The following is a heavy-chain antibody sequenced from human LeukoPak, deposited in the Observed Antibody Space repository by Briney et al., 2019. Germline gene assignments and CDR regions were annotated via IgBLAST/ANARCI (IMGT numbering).Heavy chain of an antibody. CDR2: ISYDGSNK. Sequence: PGRSLRLSCAASGFTFSSYAMHWVRQAPGKGLEWVAVISYDGSNKYYADSVKGRFTISRDNAKNSLYLQMNSLRAADTAVYYCARQHDFWSGYPLDYWGQGTLVTVSS. V-gene: IGHV3-30-3*01. CDR1: GFTFSSYA. CDR3: ARQHDFWSGYPLDY. D-gene: IGHD3-3*01. J-gene: IGHJ4*02.